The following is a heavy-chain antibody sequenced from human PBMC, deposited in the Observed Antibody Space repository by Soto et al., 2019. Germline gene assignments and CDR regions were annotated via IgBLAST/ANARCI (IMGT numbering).Heavy chain of an antibody. D-gene: IGHD3-10*01. J-gene: IGHJ4*02. V-gene: IGHV3-23*01. CDR3: AKVPLWPYYVDY. Sequence: GSLRLSCAASGFSFSDYSMNWVRQAPGKGLEWVSAIGGSGTGTDYADSVKGRFTISRDNSKNTLYLQMNSLRAEDTAVYYCAKVPLWPYYVDYWGQGTLVTVSS. CDR1: GFSFSDYS. CDR2: IGGSGTGT.